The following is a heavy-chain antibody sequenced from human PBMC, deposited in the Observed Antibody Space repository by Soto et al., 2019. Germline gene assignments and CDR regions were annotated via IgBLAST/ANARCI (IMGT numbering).Heavy chain of an antibody. CDR1: VHSINRDYY. D-gene: IGHD3-10*01. CDR3: ARKGYYPSGRINLFDS. J-gene: IGHJ4*02. V-gene: IGHV4-38-2*02. Sequence: PSKTLSLTCTVAVHSINRDYYWGLIRQPPGKGLEWIGSIYPGGGTYYNPSLKSRVTISIDTSKNQFSLRLTSVTAADTAMYYCARKGYYPSGRINLFDSWGQGTLVTVSS. CDR2: IYPGGGT.